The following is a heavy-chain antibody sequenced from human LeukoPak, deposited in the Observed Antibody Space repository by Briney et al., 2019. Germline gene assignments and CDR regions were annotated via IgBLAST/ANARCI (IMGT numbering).Heavy chain of an antibody. D-gene: IGHD2-15*01. V-gene: IGHV1-2*02. Sequence: EASVKVSCKPSGYTFTGYYMHWMRQAPGQGLEWMGWINPNSGDTNYAQKFQGRVTMTRDTSISTTYMELSRLRSDDTAVYYCARDVCSGGSCYSNYWGQGTLVTVSS. CDR1: GYTFTGYY. CDR3: ARDVCSGGSCYSNY. J-gene: IGHJ4*02. CDR2: INPNSGDT.